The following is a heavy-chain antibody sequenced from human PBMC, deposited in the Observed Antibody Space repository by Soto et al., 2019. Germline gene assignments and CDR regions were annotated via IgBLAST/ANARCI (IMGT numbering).Heavy chain of an antibody. CDR3: ARYNAPTLAGNWFDP. CDR2: IYPDDSQT. Sequence: EVQLVQSGSELKKAGESLKISCKGSGYDFSGYWIGWVRQMPGKGLEWMGIIYPDDSQTRYNPSFQRQVTIAADKSTRTASLQWSSLRASDTAIYYCARYNAPTLAGNWFDPWGQGTLVTVSS. CDR1: GYDFSGYW. D-gene: IGHD1-20*01. V-gene: IGHV5-51*01. J-gene: IGHJ5*02.